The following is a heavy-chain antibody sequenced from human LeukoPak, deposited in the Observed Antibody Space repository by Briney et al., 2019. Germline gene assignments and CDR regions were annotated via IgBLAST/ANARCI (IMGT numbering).Heavy chain of an antibody. Sequence: GGSLRLSCAASGFTFSSYAMHWVRQAPGKGLEWVAVISYDGSNKYYADSVKGRFTISRDNSKNTLYLQMNSLRAEDTAVYYCARGRRYYYYYGMDVWGQGTTVTVSS. CDR2: ISYDGSNK. J-gene: IGHJ6*02. CDR3: ARGRRYYYYYGMDV. D-gene: IGHD2-15*01. V-gene: IGHV3-30-3*01. CDR1: GFTFSSYA.